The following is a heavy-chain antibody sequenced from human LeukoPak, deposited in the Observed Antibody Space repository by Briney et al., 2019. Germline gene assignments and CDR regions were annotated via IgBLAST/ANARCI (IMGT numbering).Heavy chain of an antibody. CDR3: AKIGVIGLWYFDL. D-gene: IGHD3-10*01. Sequence: GGSLRLSCAASGFTFSSYGMHWVRQAPGKGLEWVSSISSGGDYTYYADSVKDRFTISRDNSKNTLYLQMNSLRAEDTAVYYCAKIGVIGLWYFDLWGRGTLATVSS. V-gene: IGHV3-23*01. J-gene: IGHJ2*01. CDR2: ISSGGDYT. CDR1: GFTFSSYG.